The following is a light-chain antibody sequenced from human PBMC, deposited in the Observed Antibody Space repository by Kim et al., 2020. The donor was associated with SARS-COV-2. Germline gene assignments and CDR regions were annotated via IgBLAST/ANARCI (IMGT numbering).Light chain of an antibody. V-gene: IGLV1-47*01. CDR3: AAWDDSLSVGV. Sequence: GRRVTISGSGSSSNIGSNYVYWYQQLPGTAPKLLIYRNNQRPSGVPDRFSGSKSGTSASLAISGLRSEDEADYYCAAWDDSLSVGVFGGGTQLTVL. CDR2: RNN. J-gene: IGLJ3*02. CDR1: SSNIGSNY.